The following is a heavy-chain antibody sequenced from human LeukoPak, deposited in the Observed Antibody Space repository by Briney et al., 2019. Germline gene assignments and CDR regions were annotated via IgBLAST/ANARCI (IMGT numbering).Heavy chain of an antibody. V-gene: IGHV4-4*07. Sequence: PSETLSLTCTVSGGSISSYYWSWIRQPAGKGLEWIGRIYTSGSTNYNPSLKSRVTMSVDTSKNRFSLKLSSGTAADTAVYYCARDPVAATAWFDPWGQGTLVTVSS. D-gene: IGHD2-15*01. J-gene: IGHJ5*02. CDR3: ARDPVAATAWFDP. CDR1: GGSISSYY. CDR2: IYTSGST.